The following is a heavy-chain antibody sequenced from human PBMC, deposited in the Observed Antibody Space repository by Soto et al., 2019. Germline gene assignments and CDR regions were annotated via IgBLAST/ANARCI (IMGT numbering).Heavy chain of an antibody. V-gene: IGHV1-46*01. CDR3: ARGGGNDPRPVDY. Sequence: ASVKVSCKASGYTFTSYFIHWVRQAPGQGLEWMGLINPGSGRPNYAQKVQGRVTMTTDTSTSTAYMELRSLRSDDTAVYYCARGGGNDPRPVDYWGQGTLVTVSS. CDR2: INPGSGRP. CDR1: GYTFTSYF. D-gene: IGHD5-12*01. J-gene: IGHJ4*02.